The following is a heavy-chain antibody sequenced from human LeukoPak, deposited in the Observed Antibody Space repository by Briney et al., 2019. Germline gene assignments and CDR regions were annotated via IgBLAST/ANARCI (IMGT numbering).Heavy chain of an antibody. Sequence: GGSLRLSCAATGFSFSTYWMAWVRQAQGKGLEWVANIKGDESARHQADSVKGRFTISRDNAQRSVYLQMSRLRGEDTGVYYCARDVGGSLDYWGQGTLVTVSS. CDR2: IKGDESAR. J-gene: IGHJ4*02. CDR1: GFSFSTYW. CDR3: ARDVGGSLDY. D-gene: IGHD1-26*01. V-gene: IGHV3-7*01.